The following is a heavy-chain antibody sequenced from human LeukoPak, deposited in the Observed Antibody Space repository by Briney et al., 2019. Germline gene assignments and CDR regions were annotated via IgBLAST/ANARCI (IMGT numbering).Heavy chain of an antibody. V-gene: IGHV3-30*04. J-gene: IGHJ4*02. Sequence: GRSLRLSCAASGFTFSSYAMHWVRQAPGKGLEWVAVISYDGSNKYYADSVKGRFTIPRDNSKSTLYLQMNSLGAEDTAVYYCARDKSSSWSHFDYWGQGTLVTVSS. CDR3: ARDKSSSWSHFDY. D-gene: IGHD6-13*01. CDR1: GFTFSSYA. CDR2: ISYDGSNK.